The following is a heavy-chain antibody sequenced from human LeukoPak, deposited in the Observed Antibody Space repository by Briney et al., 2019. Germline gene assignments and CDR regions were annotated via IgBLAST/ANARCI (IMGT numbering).Heavy chain of an antibody. D-gene: IGHD3-10*01. CDR1: GASVSSGGYY. V-gene: IGHV4-61*08. J-gene: IGHJ4*02. CDR3: ARRGGSGRSFDY. CDR2: IYYSGST. Sequence: SETLPLTCTVSGASVSSGGYYWSWIRQPPGKGLEWIGYIYYSGSTNYNPSLKSRVTISVDTSKNQFSLKVSSVTAADTAVYYCARRGGSGRSFDYWGQGTLVTVSS.